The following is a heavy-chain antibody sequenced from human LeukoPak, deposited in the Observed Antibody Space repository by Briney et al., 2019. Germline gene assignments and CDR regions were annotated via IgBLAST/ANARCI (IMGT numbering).Heavy chain of an antibody. CDR2: IKADGSEI. J-gene: IGHJ4*02. CDR3: TRSLDY. CDR1: GFTFSGYW. Sequence: GGSLRLSCAASGFTFSGYWMDLVRQAPGKGLEWVANIKADGSEIYYVDSVKGRFTISRDNAKNFLYLQMNSLRAEDTAVYFCTRSLDYWGQGTLVTVSS. D-gene: IGHD2-15*01. V-gene: IGHV3-7*02.